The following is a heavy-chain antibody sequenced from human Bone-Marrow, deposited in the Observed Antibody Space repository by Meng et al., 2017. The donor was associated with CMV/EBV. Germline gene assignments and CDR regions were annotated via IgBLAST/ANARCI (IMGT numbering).Heavy chain of an antibody. J-gene: IGHJ4*02. Sequence: GGSLRLSCAASGFTFSSYSMNWVRQAPGKGLEWVSSISSSSSYIYYADSVKGRFTISRDNAKNSLYLQMNSLRAEDTAVYYCARENTYYYDSSGYYGPYWGQGTLVTVSS. CDR3: ARENTYYYDSSGYYGPY. V-gene: IGHV3-21*01. D-gene: IGHD3-22*01. CDR2: ISSSSSYI. CDR1: GFTFSSYS.